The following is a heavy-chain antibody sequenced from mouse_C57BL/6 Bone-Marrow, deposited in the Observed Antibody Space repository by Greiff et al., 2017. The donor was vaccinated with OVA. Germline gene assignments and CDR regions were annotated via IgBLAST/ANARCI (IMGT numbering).Heavy chain of an antibody. CDR1: GYTFTDYN. J-gene: IGHJ2*01. CDR2: INPNNGGT. V-gene: IGHV1-22*01. CDR3: ARLGNWDVDFDY. Sequence: VQLKQSGPELVKPGASVKMSCKASGYTFTDYNMHWVKQSHGKSLEWIGYINPNNGGTSYNQKFKGKATLTVNKSSSTAYMELRSLTSEDSAVYYCARLGNWDVDFDYWGQGTTLTVSS. D-gene: IGHD4-1*01.